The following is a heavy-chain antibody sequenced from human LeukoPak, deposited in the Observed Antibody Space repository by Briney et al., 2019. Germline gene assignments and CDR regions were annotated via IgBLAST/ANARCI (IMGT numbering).Heavy chain of an antibody. V-gene: IGHV4-61*02. CDR3: ARDSVGVGYCSSTSCLDAFDV. CDR1: GGSISSGGYY. CDR2: IYTSGNT. D-gene: IGHD2-2*01. Sequence: SSETLSLTCTVSGGSISSGGYYWSWIRQPAGKGLEWIGRIYTSGNTNYNPSLKSRVTISVDTSKNQFSLKLSSVTAADTAVYYCARDSVGVGYCSSTSCLDAFDVWGQGTMVTVSS. J-gene: IGHJ3*01.